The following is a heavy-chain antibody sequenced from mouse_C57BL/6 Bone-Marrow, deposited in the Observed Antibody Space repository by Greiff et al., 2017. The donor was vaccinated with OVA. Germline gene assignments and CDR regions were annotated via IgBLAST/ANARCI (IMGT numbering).Heavy chain of an antibody. V-gene: IGHV5-12*01. CDR3: ARHEITTGVFDY. CDR1: GFTFSDYY. CDR2: ISNGGGST. Sequence: EVKLMESGGGLVQPGGSLKLSCAASGFTFSDYYMYWVRQTPEKRLEWVAYISNGGGSTYYPDTVKGRFTISRDNAKNTLYLQMSRLKSEDTAMYYCARHEITTGVFDYWGQGTTLTVSS. D-gene: IGHD1-1*01. J-gene: IGHJ2*01.